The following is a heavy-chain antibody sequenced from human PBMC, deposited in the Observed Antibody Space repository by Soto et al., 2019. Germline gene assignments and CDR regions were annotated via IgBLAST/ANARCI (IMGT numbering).Heavy chain of an antibody. J-gene: IGHJ4*02. D-gene: IGHD6-19*01. Sequence: QVQLVESGGGVVQPGRSLRLSCAASGFTFSSYGMHWVRQAPGKGLEWVAVIWYDGSNKYYADSVKGRFTISRDNSKNTLYLQMNSLRAEDTAVYYCARAGQWLPLDYWGQGTLVTVSS. CDR2: IWYDGSNK. CDR3: ARAGQWLPLDY. V-gene: IGHV3-33*01. CDR1: GFTFSSYG.